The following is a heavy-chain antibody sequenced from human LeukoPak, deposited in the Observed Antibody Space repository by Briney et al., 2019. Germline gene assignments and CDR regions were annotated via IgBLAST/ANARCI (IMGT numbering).Heavy chain of an antibody. Sequence: SETLSLTCTVSGGSISSGGYYWSWIRQHPGKGLEWIGYIYYSGNTYYNPSLKSRVTISVDTSKNQLSLKLSSVTAADTAVYYCARESVGYDSSDYYPHRIDYWGQGTLVTVSS. CDR2: IYYSGNT. D-gene: IGHD3-22*01. V-gene: IGHV4-31*03. CDR3: ARESVGYDSSDYYPHRIDY. CDR1: GGSISSGGYY. J-gene: IGHJ4*02.